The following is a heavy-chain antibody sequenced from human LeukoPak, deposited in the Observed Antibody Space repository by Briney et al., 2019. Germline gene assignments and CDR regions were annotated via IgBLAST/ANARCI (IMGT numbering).Heavy chain of an antibody. V-gene: IGHV4-39*01. D-gene: IGHD5-18*01. CDR1: GGSIGGSNYY. J-gene: IGHJ4*02. CDR2: IYYSGST. Sequence: PSETLSLTCTVSGGSIGGSNYYWGWIRQPPGKGLEWIATIYYSGSTYYNPSLKSRVTISVDTSKNQFSLKLSSVTAADTAVYYCAGIYTAMVSFDYWGQGTLVIVSS. CDR3: AGIYTAMVSFDY.